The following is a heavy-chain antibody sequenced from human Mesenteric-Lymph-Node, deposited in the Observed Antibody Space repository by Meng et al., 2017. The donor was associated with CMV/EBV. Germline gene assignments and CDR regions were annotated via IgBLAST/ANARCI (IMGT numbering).Heavy chain of an antibody. CDR2: IYSGGST. CDR1: GFTVSSNY. CDR3: AKEPLTGQRGWFDP. V-gene: IGHV3-53*01. J-gene: IGHJ5*02. Sequence: GESLKISCAASGFTVSSNYMSWVRQAPGKGLEWVSVIYSGGSTYYADSVKGRFTISRDNSKNTLYLQMNSLRAEDTAVYYCAKEPLTGQRGWFDPWGQGTLVTVSS. D-gene: IGHD3-9*01.